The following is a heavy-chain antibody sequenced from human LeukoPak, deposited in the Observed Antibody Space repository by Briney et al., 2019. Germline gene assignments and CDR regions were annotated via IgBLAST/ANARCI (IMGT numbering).Heavy chain of an antibody. CDR1: GFTFSNYG. CDR3: ARGGAARPDY. V-gene: IGHV3-48*01. CDR2: ISSSSSSI. D-gene: IGHD6-6*01. Sequence: GGSLRLSCAASGFTFSNYGMDWVRQAPGKGLEWVSYISSSSSSIYYADSVKGRFTISRDNAKNSLFLQINSLRAEATAVYYCARGGAARPDYWGQGTLVTVSS. J-gene: IGHJ4*02.